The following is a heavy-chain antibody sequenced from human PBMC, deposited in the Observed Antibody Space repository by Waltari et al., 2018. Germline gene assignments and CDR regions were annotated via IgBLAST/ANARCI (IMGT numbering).Heavy chain of an antibody. J-gene: IGHJ4*02. CDR1: GYSISSGYS. CDR3: ARRAVGATAFDY. CDR2: IYHSGST. Sequence: QVQLQESGPGLVKPSETLSLTCAVSGYSISSGYSWGWIRQPPGKGLEWIGSIYHSGSTYYNPSLKSRVTISVDTSKNQFSLKLSSVTAADTAVYYCARRAVGATAFDYWGQGTLVTVSS. V-gene: IGHV4-38-2*01. D-gene: IGHD1-26*01.